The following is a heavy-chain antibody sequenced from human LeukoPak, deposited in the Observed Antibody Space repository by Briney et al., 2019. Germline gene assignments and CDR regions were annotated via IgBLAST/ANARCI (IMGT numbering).Heavy chain of an antibody. CDR3: AKDSVAVTGTGNIDY. Sequence: GGSLRLSCAASGFTFDDYAMHWVRQAPGKGLEWVSGISWNSGSIGYADSVKGRFTISRDNSKNSLYLQMNSLRAEDTALYYCAKDSVAVTGTGNIDYWGQGTLVTVSS. D-gene: IGHD6-19*01. CDR1: GFTFDDYA. J-gene: IGHJ4*02. V-gene: IGHV3-9*01. CDR2: ISWNSGSI.